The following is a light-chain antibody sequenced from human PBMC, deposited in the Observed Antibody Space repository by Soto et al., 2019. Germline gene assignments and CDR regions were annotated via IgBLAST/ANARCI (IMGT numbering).Light chain of an antibody. CDR2: EVS. V-gene: IGLV2-23*02. CDR3: CSYAGSSTFPV. J-gene: IGLJ2*01. CDR1: SSDVGSYNL. Sequence: CTGTSSDVGSYNLVSWYQQHPGKAPKLMIYEVSKRPSGVSNRFSGSKSGNTASLTISGLQAEDEADYYCCSYAGSSTFPVFGGGTKLTVL.